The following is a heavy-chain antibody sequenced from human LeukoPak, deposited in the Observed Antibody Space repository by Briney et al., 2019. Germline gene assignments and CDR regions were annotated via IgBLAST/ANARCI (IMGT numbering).Heavy chain of an antibody. Sequence: GGSLRLSCAASGFTFSSYWMSWVRQAPGKGLEWVANIKQDGSEKYYVDSVKGRFTISRDNAKNSLYLQMNSLRAEDTAVYYCAREESDYVWGSYRSLDYWGQGTLVTVSA. CDR2: IKQDGSEK. D-gene: IGHD3-16*02. CDR1: GFTFSSYW. J-gene: IGHJ4*02. CDR3: AREESDYVWGSYRSLDY. V-gene: IGHV3-7*05.